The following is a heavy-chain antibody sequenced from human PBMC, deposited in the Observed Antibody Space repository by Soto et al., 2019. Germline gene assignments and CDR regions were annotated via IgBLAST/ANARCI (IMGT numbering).Heavy chain of an antibody. Sequence: AAVKVSCKGSGCSFIKYGMNWVRQAPGEGREGMGWMNQNTGHTRYAQHFPGSLIMTRDTSISTAFMALSCLRSHDTALYSCARGKLATFTDFWGQGTLVTVSS. CDR3: ARGKLATFTDF. CDR2: MNQNTGHT. D-gene: IGHD5-12*01. J-gene: IGHJ4*02. V-gene: IGHV1-8*01. CDR1: GCSFIKYG.